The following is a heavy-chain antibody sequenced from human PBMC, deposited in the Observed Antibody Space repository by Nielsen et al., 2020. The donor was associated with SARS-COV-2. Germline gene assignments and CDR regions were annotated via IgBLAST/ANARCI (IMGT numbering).Heavy chain of an antibody. V-gene: IGHV3-7*01. CDR3: ARGDYYDGRVLEG. CDR2: INQDGSQK. Sequence: LSLTCAASGFTFSNSWMNWVRQAPGKGLEWVANINQDGSQKYYVDSVRGRFTISRDNAKNSLYLQMNSLRAEDTAVYYCARGDYYDGRVLEGWGQGTLVTVSS. D-gene: IGHD3-22*01. CDR1: GFTFSNSW. J-gene: IGHJ4*01.